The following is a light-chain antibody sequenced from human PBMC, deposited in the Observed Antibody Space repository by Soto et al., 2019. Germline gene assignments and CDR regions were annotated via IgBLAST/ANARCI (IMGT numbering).Light chain of an antibody. J-gene: IGKJ1*01. CDR1: QSVSDNH. CDR2: GAS. CDR3: HQRQSWPRT. V-gene: IGKV3-20*01. Sequence: DIVLTQSPGTLSLSPGERATLSCRASQSVSDNHLAWYQQKPGQAPRLLIYGASNRATGIPDRFSGSGSGTDFTLTINSLAPEDFAIYYCHQRQSWPRTFGQGTKVDIK.